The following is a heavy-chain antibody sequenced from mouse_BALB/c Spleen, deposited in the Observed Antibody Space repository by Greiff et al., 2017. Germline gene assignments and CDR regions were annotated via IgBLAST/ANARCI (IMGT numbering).Heavy chain of an antibody. J-gene: IGHJ3*01. CDR3: ARDFFAY. CDR2: ISSGGSYT. V-gene: IGHV5-9-4*01. CDR1: GFTFSSYA. Sequence: EVHLVESGGGLVKPGGSLKLSCAASGFTFSSYAMSWVRQSPEKRLEWVAEISSGGSYTYYPDTVTGRFTISRDNAKNTLYLEMSSLRSEDTAMYYCARDFFAYWGQGTLVTVSA.